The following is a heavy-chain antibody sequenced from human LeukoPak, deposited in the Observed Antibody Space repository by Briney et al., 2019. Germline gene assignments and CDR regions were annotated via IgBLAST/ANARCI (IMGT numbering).Heavy chain of an antibody. CDR2: FYYSGST. V-gene: IGHV4-39*01. CDR1: GDSISSSSYY. J-gene: IGHJ4*02. D-gene: IGHD2-15*01. Sequence: PSETLSLTCTVSGDSISSSSYYWGWIRQPPGKGLEWIGSFYYSGSTYYNPSLKSRVTISVDKSKKHFSMKLSSATAADTAVYYCARHDQAQDLGSCSGTSCQLRAFFDYWGQGTLVTVSS. CDR3: ARHDQAQDLGSCSGTSCQLRAFFDY.